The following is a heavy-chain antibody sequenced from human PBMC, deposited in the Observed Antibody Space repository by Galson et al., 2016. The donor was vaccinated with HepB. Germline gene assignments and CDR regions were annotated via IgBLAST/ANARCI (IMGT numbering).Heavy chain of an antibody. V-gene: IGHV3-33*01. Sequence: SLRLSCAASGFTFSSYGMHWVRRAPGKGLEWVAVIWYDGSDKYHADSVKGRFTISRDNSKNTLYLQMNSLRAEDTAVYYCAREGDTPVAGSRGIRGLDYWGQGTLVTVSS. CDR1: GFTFSSYG. CDR2: IWYDGSDK. D-gene: IGHD6-19*01. J-gene: IGHJ4*02. CDR3: AREGDTPVAGSRGIRGLDY.